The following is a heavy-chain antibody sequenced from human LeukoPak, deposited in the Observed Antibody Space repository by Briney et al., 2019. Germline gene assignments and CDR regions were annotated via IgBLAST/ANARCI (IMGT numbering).Heavy chain of an antibody. D-gene: IGHD2-2*01. CDR1: GYTFTGYY. CDR2: INPNSGGT. CDR3: ARDPREGIVVVPGPE. J-gene: IGHJ4*02. Sequence: ASVKVSCKASGYTFTGYYIHWVRQAPGQGLEWMGWINPNSGGTDYAQQFQGRVTMTRDTSISTAYMELSRLRSDDTAVYYCARDPREGIVVVPGPEWGQGNLDTVSS. V-gene: IGHV1-2*02.